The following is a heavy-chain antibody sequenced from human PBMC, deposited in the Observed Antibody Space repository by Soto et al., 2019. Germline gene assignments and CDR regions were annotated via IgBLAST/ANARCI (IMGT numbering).Heavy chain of an antibody. V-gene: IGHV1-2*02. CDR1: GYTFTDSH. Sequence: QVKLEQSAADVRKPGASMKVSCQASGYTFTDSHIHWIRQAPGHGLQWMGWIDPDSGGTEYSQLFQGGVTLTRDTSTKTVFLGLSGLTSDDTAVYYCARDPTSNFRESYFDHWGKGTLVTVSS. CDR3: ARDPTSNFRESYFDH. J-gene: IGHJ4*02. CDR2: IDPDSGGT. D-gene: IGHD1-26*01.